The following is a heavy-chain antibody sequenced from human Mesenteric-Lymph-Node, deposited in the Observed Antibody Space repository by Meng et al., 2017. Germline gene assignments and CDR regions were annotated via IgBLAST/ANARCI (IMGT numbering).Heavy chain of an antibody. V-gene: IGHV4-4*02. CDR3: ARNYYFDY. J-gene: IGHJ4*02. CDR1: GGSLSSRNW. Sequence: QVQLQQWGAGLLKPSETLSLTCAVSGGSLSSRNWWSWVRQPPGKGLEWIGEIYHSGSTYYNPSLKSRVTISMDTSKNQFSLRLSSVTAADTAVYYCARNYYFDYWGQGTLVTVSS. CDR2: IYHSGST.